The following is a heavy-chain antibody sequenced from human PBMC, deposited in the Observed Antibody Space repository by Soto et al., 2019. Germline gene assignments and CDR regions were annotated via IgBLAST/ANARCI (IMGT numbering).Heavy chain of an antibody. CDR2: ISWNSGSI. J-gene: IGHJ4*02. V-gene: IGHV3-9*01. Sequence: EVQLVESGGGLVQPGRSLRLSCAASGFTFDDYAMHWVRQVPGKGLEWVSGISWNSGSIGYADSVKGRFTISRDNAKNSLYLQMNSLRAEDTALYYCARDTVPIFGVITHLDYWGQGTLVTVSS. CDR3: ARDTVPIFGVITHLDY. D-gene: IGHD3-3*02. CDR1: GFTFDDYA.